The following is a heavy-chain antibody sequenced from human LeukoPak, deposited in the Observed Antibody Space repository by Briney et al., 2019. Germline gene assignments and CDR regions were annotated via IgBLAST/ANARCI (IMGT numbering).Heavy chain of an antibody. J-gene: IGHJ4*02. V-gene: IGHV4-4*07. CDR3: ARGGGLTWDY. CDR1: GGSITSFY. CDR2: ISSTGNT. D-gene: IGHD3-16*01. Sequence: SETLSLTCTVSGGSITSFYWTWIRQSAGKGLEWIGRISSTGNTKNNPSLNTRVTMSLDTSKNQFALNVSSVTAADTAVYYCARGGGLTWDYWGQGTLVTVSS.